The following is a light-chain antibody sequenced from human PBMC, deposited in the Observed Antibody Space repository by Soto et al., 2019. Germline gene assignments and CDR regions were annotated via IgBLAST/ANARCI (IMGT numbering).Light chain of an antibody. CDR3: QQYDNLAPYT. V-gene: IGKV1-33*01. CDR2: DAS. CDR1: RDISVY. J-gene: IGKJ2*01. Sequence: DIQMTQSPSSLSASVGDRVTITCQASRDISVYLNWYQQKLGKPPKLLVYDASNLQTGVPSRFSGSGSGTNFTLTISSLQPGVIATYYCQQYDNLAPYTFGQGTKLEIK.